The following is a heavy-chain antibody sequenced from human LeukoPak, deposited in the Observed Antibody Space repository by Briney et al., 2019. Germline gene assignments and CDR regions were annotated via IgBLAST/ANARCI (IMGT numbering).Heavy chain of an antibody. CDR2: IQAGGDEK. Sequence: QSGGSLRLSCAASGFTFSTYGMHWVRQAPGKGLEWMTFIQAGGDEKYYAESVKGRFTVSRDNSKSTLYLQMNSLRAEDTAVYYCARDTPGYGGDDFDYWGQGALVTVSS. CDR1: GFTFSTYG. J-gene: IGHJ4*02. CDR3: ARDTPGYGGDDFDY. V-gene: IGHV3-30*02. D-gene: IGHD4-23*01.